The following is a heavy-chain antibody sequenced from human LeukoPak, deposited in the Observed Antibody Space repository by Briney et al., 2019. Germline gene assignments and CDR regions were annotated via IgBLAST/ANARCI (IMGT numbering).Heavy chain of an antibody. Sequence: SQTLSLTCTVSGDSISSGSYYWTWIRQPAGKGLEWIGRIYIRGSINHNPTLESRVTISADTSKNQFSLNLKSVTAADTAVYYCARDRWQVGSYGSDAFDMWGQGTLVTVSS. CDR2: IYIRGSI. D-gene: IGHD1-26*01. V-gene: IGHV4-61*02. J-gene: IGHJ3*02. CDR3: ARDRWQVGSYGSDAFDM. CDR1: GDSISSGSYY.